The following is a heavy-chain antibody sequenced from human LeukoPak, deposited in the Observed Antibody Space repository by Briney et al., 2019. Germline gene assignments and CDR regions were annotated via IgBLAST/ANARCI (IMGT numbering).Heavy chain of an antibody. Sequence: PGGSLRPSCAASGFTFSSYAMHWVRQVPGKGLEWVAVISYDGSNKYYADSVKGRFTISRDNSKNTLYLQMNSLRAEDTAVYYCASFRYFDYWGQGTLVTVSS. J-gene: IGHJ4*02. V-gene: IGHV3-30*01. CDR3: ASFRYFDY. CDR1: GFTFSSYA. CDR2: ISYDGSNK. D-gene: IGHD1-14*01.